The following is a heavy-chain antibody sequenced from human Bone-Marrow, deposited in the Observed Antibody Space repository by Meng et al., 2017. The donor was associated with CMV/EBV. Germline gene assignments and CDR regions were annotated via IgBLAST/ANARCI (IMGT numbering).Heavy chain of an antibody. CDR3: ARESYYDFWSGYSGSNYYYGMDV. J-gene: IGHJ6*02. CDR2: ISSSSSYI. V-gene: IGHV3-21*01. CDR1: GFTFSSYS. Sequence: GEPLKISCAASGFTFSSYSMNWVRQAPGKGLEWVSSISSSSSYIYYADSVKGRFTISRDNAKNSLYLQMNSLRAEDTAVYYCARESYYDFWSGYSGSNYYYGMDVWGQGTTVTVSS. D-gene: IGHD3-3*01.